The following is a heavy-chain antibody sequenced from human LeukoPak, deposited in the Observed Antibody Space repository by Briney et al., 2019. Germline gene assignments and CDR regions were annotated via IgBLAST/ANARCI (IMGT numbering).Heavy chain of an antibody. V-gene: IGHV4-39*07. CDR1: GGSISSSSYY. J-gene: IGHJ5*02. Sequence: SETLSLTCTVSGGSISSSSYYWGWIRQPPGKGLEWIGSIYYSGSTYYNPSLKSRVTISVDTSKNQFSLKLSSVTAADTAVYYCARFVLWFGELSVNWFDPWGQGTLVTVSS. CDR3: ARFVLWFGELSVNWFDP. D-gene: IGHD3-10*01. CDR2: IYYSGST.